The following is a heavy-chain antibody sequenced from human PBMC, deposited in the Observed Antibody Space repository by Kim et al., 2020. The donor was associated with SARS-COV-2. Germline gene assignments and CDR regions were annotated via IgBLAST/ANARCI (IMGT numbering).Heavy chain of an antibody. D-gene: IGHD6-6*01. CDR3: ARSSIAARWKSYYYYYGMDV. CDR2: INHSGST. Sequence: SETLSLTCAVYGGSFSGYYWSWIRQPPGKGLEWIGEINHSGSTNYNPSLKSRVTISVDTSKNQFSLKLSSVTAADTAVYYCARSSIAARWKSYYYYYGMDVWGQGTTVTVSS. V-gene: IGHV4-34*01. J-gene: IGHJ6*02. CDR1: GGSFSGYY.